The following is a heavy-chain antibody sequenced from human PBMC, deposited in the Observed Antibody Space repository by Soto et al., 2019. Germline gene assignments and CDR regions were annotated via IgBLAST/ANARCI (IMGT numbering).Heavy chain of an antibody. CDR3: AGFSLHGYSEFVL. J-gene: IGHJ4*02. Sequence: PGGSLRLSCVASGFTFSDYEMNWVRQAPGKGLEWVSYITSNGGTIHYTDSVKGRFTISRDNSKNTLYLQMNSLRAEDTAVYYCAGFSLHGYSEFVLWGQGTLVTVSS. CDR1: GFTFSDYE. CDR2: ITSNGGTI. D-gene: IGHD2-21*01. V-gene: IGHV3-11*04.